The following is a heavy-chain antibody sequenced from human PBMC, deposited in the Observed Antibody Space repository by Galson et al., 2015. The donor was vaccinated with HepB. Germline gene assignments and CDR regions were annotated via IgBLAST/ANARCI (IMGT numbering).Heavy chain of an antibody. CDR1: GFTFSSYG. CDR3: ARNQLTDYVDPGGAFDI. V-gene: IGHV3-33*08. D-gene: IGHD4-17*01. J-gene: IGHJ3*02. Sequence: SLRLSCAASGFTFSSYGMHWVRQAPGKGLEWVAVIWYDGSNKYYADSVKGRFTISRDNSKNTLYLQMNSLRAEDTAVYYCARNQLTDYVDPGGAFDIWGQGTMVTVSS. CDR2: IWYDGSNK.